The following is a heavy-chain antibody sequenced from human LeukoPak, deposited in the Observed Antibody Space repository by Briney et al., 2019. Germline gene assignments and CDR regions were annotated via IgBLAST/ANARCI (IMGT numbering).Heavy chain of an antibody. CDR2: IYPDGSDI. V-gene: IGHV5-51*01. D-gene: IGHD6-19*01. Sequence: GESLKISCKGSGYSFTKYWIGWVRQMPGKGLEWMGIIYPDGSDIRYSPSFQGQVTISADKSISTAYLQWSSLKASDTAMYYCARPLSSGWSHDAFDICGQGTMVTVSS. CDR3: ARPLSSGWSHDAFDI. CDR1: GYSFTKYW. J-gene: IGHJ3*02.